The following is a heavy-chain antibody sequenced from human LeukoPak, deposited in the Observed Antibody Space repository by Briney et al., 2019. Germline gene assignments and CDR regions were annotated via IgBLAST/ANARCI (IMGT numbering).Heavy chain of an antibody. V-gene: IGHV4-39*01. J-gene: IGHJ6*03. CDR2: IYYSGST. CDR3: ASVRRGFGEFSKYYSYYYMDV. D-gene: IGHD3-10*01. CDR1: GGFISSSRYY. Sequence: SETLSLTCTVSGGFISSSRYYWAWIRQPPGKGLEWIGRIYYSGSTYYNPSLKSRVTISVDTSKNQFSLKLSSVTAADTAVYYCASVRRGFGEFSKYYSYYYMDVWGKGTTVTISS.